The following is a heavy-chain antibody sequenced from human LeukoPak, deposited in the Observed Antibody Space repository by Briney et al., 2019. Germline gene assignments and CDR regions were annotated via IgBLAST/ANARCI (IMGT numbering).Heavy chain of an antibody. V-gene: IGHV3-21*01. D-gene: IGHD5/OR15-5a*01. Sequence: GGSLRLSCAASGFTFSSYSMNWVRQAPGKGLEWVSSISSSSSYIYYADSVKVRFTISRDNAKNSLYLQMNSLRAEDTAVYYCARDVEVYCFDYWGQGTLVTVSS. J-gene: IGHJ4*02. CDR2: ISSSSSYI. CDR1: GFTFSSYS. CDR3: ARDVEVYCFDY.